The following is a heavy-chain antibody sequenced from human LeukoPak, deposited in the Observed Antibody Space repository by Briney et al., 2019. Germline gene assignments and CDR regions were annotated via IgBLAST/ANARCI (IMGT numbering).Heavy chain of an antibody. CDR3: AGSSSGYYYAFHY. Sequence: SETLSLTCTVSGGSISSYYWSWIRQPPGKGLEWIGCIYYSGSTNYNPSLKSRVTISVDTSKNQFSLKLSSVTAADTAVYYCAGSSSGYYYAFHYWGQGTLVTVSS. CDR1: GGSISSYY. V-gene: IGHV4-59*08. J-gene: IGHJ4*02. D-gene: IGHD3-22*01. CDR2: IYYSGST.